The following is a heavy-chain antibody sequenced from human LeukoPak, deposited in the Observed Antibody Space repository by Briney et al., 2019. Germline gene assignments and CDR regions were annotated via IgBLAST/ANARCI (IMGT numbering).Heavy chain of an antibody. D-gene: IGHD3-16*02. CDR1: GFTFSSYW. J-gene: IGHJ4*02. CDR2: IKQDGSGN. CDR3: ARVGGRYSPLGY. V-gene: IGHV3-7*01. Sequence: GGSLRLSCAASGFTFSSYWMSWVRQAPGKGLEWVANIKQDGSGNYYVDSVKGRFTISRDNDKNSLFLQMTSPRAEDTAVYYCARVGGRYSPLGYWGQGTLVTVSS.